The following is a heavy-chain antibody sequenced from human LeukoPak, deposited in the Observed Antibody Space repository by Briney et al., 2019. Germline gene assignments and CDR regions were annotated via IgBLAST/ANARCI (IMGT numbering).Heavy chain of an antibody. CDR1: GGTFSSYA. CDR3: ASPNQWLAYYYYGMDV. Sequence: ASVEVSCKASGGTFSSYAISWVRQAPGQGLEWMGRIIPIFGIANYAQKFQGRVTITADKSTSTAYMELSSLRSEDTAVYYCASPNQWLAYYYYGMDVWGQGTTVTVSS. J-gene: IGHJ6*02. D-gene: IGHD6-19*01. CDR2: IIPIFGIA. V-gene: IGHV1-69*04.